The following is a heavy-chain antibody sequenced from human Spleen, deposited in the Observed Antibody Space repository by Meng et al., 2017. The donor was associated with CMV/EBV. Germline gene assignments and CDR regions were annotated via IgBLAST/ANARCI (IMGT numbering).Heavy chain of an antibody. CDR3: ARVTVTTDYYYGMDV. V-gene: IGHV3-21*01. CDR1: GFTFSSYS. CDR2: ISISSSYI. J-gene: IGHJ6*02. D-gene: IGHD4-17*01. Sequence: GESLKISCAASGFTFSSYSMNWVRQAPGMGLEWVSSISISSSYIYYADSVKGRFTISRDNAKNSLYLQMNSLRAEDTAVYYCARVTVTTDYYYGMDVWGQGTTVTVSS.